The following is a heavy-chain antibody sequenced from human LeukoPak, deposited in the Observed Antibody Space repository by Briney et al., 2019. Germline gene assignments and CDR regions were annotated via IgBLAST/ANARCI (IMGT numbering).Heavy chain of an antibody. V-gene: IGHV3-66*01. CDR1: GLKFDDYG. Sequence: GGSLRLSCAASGLKFDDYGMSWVRQAPGKGLEWVSVIYSGGSTNYADSVKGRFTISRDNSKNTLYLQMNSLRAEDTAVYYCARESYYYYMDVWGKGTTVTVSS. CDR3: ARESYYYYMDV. J-gene: IGHJ6*03. CDR2: IYSGGST.